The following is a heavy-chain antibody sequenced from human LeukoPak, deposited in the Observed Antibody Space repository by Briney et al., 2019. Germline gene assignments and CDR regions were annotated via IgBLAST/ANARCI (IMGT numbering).Heavy chain of an antibody. J-gene: IGHJ4*02. V-gene: IGHV3-21*01. CDR1: GFTFSSYS. CDR2: ISSSSSYI. CDR3: AREYDSSGYYVN. D-gene: IGHD3-22*01. Sequence: GGSLRLSCAASGFTFSSYSMNWVRQAPGKGLEWVSSISSSSSYIYYADSVKGRFTISRDNARNSLYLQMNSLRAEDTAIYYCAREYDSSGYYVNWGQGTLVTVSS.